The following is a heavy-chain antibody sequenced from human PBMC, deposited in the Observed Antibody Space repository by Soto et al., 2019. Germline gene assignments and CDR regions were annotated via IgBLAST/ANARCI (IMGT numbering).Heavy chain of an antibody. V-gene: IGHV3-30-3*01. CDR2: ISHDANNK. J-gene: IGHJ1*01. Sequence: HPGGSLRLSCAASGFTFSTAVIHWVRQAPGKGLEWVALISHDANNKQYPDSVRGRFTISRDNSKNTLSLQMDSLGADDTAVYYCVKEDASSGRAGTFHHWGQGTQVTVSS. CDR3: VKEDASSGRAGTFHH. D-gene: IGHD3-22*01. CDR1: GFTFSTAV.